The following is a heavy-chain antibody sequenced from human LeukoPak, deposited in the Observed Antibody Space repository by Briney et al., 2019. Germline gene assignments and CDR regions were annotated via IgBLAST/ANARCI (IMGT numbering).Heavy chain of an antibody. CDR2: IYSSGTT. CDR3: ARVGYSWSFDI. D-gene: IGHD1-1*01. Sequence: PSETLSLTCSVYGGSISRYYWIWIRQPAGKGLEWIGRIYSSGTTNYNPSLKSRVTISEDTFKNQLSLKVSSVTVADTAVYYCARVGYSWSFDIWGQGTMVTVSS. CDR1: GGSISRYY. J-gene: IGHJ3*02. V-gene: IGHV4-4*07.